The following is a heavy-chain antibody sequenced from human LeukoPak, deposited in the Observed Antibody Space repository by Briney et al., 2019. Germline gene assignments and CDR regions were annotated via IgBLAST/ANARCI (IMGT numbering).Heavy chain of an antibody. Sequence: SVKVSCKASGGTFSSYAISWVRQAPGQGLEWMGRIIPILSIANYAQKFQGRVTITADKSTSTAYMELSSLRSEDTAVYYCARDDGDYAIYYYYGMDVWGQGTTVTVSS. V-gene: IGHV1-69*04. CDR3: ARDDGDYAIYYYYGMDV. CDR2: IIPILSIA. J-gene: IGHJ6*02. D-gene: IGHD4-17*01. CDR1: GGTFSSYA.